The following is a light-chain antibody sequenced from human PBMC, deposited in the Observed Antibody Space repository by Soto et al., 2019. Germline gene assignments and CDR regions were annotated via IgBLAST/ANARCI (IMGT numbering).Light chain of an antibody. CDR2: EVS. Sequence: QSALTQPPSASGSPGQSVTISCTGTSSDVGGYNYVSWYQHHPGKGPKLMIYEVSKRPSGVPDRFSGSKSGNTASLTVSGLQAEDEADYYCSSFAGSNTIFGGGTKVTVL. J-gene: IGLJ2*01. CDR1: SSDVGGYNY. V-gene: IGLV2-8*01. CDR3: SSFAGSNTI.